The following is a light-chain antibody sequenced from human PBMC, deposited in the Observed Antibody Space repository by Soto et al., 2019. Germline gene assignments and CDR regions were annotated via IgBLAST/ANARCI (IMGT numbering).Light chain of an antibody. V-gene: IGKV1-39*01. J-gene: IGKJ1*01. CDR2: GVS. CDR1: QNISRF. Sequence: DIQMTQNNSTLSASVGDRVTITCRSSQNISRFLNWYQQKQGRAPNLLIYGVSTLQVGVPSRFSGSGYGTQFTLAIRSLQPDDFATYCCQHYVGRWTFCQ. CDR3: QHYVGRWT.